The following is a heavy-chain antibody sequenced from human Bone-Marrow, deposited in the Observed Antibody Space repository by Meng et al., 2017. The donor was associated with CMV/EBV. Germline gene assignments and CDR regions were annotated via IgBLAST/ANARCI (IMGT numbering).Heavy chain of an antibody. CDR1: GGTFSSYA. J-gene: IGHJ6*02. Sequence: SVKVSCKASGGTFSSYAISWVRQAPGQGLEWMGGIIPIFGTANYAQKFQGRVTITTDESTSTAYMELSSLRSEDTAVYYCARGMRGIAASNYYYYGMDVWGQGTTVTVSS. CDR3: ARGMRGIAASNYYYYGMDV. V-gene: IGHV1-69*05. D-gene: IGHD6-13*01. CDR2: IIPIFGTA.